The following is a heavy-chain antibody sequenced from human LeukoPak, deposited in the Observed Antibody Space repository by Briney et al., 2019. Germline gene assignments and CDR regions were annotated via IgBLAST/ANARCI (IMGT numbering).Heavy chain of an antibody. V-gene: IGHV3-7*04. Sequence: GGSLRLSCAAYGVTFSGYCWSWVRQPPGKGLEWVANIKHGGSAKYYVDSVNGRSTISRDNAKNSLYLQMNSLRAEDTAVYYCAKEKTTGTYYVDYWGQGTLVTVSS. CDR2: IKHGGSAK. CDR1: GVTFSGYC. CDR3: AKEKTTGTYYVDY. D-gene: IGHD1-7*01. J-gene: IGHJ4*02.